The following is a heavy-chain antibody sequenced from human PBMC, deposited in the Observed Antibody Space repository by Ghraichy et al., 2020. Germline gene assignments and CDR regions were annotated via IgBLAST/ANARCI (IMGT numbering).Heavy chain of an antibody. CDR2: ISAYNGNT. CDR1: GYTFTNYT. V-gene: IGHV1-18*04. CDR3: ARDVSYDYGGYVQWFEFDY. J-gene: IGHJ4*02. D-gene: IGHD4-17*01. Sequence: ASVKVSCKTSGYTFTNYTISWVRQAPGQGLEWMGWISAYNGNTNSAQKVQGRVTMTTDTSTSTAYMELRSLRSDDTAVYYCARDVSYDYGGYVQWFEFDYWGQGTLVTVSS.